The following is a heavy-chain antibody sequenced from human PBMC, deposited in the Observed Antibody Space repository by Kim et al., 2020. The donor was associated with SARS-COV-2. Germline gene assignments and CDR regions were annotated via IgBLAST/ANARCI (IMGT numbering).Heavy chain of an antibody. J-gene: IGHJ2*01. V-gene: IGHV4-59*01. D-gene: IGHD6-19*01. CDR2: VECGGST. CDR3: GRDRRQWLGLAANWYGDL. Sequence: GWIGDVECGGSTNDNASLRSRVTRAVDTAKNQCSLKLGSVAAADTAVYYCGRDRRQWLGLAANWYGDLWGRGALVTVSS.